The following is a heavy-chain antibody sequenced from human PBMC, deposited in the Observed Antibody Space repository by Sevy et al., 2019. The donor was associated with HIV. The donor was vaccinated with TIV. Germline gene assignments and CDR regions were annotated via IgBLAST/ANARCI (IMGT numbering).Heavy chain of an antibody. CDR2: ISSSSSTK. CDR1: GFTFSSYS. CDR3: ARDLVFYFDY. V-gene: IGHV3-48*01. J-gene: IGHJ4*02. Sequence: GGSLRLSCAASGFTFSSYSMNWVRQAPGKGLEWVSYISSSSSTKYYADSVKGRFTISRDNAKNSLYLQMNSLRAEDTAVYYCARDLVFYFDYWGQGTLVTVSS. D-gene: IGHD3-10*01.